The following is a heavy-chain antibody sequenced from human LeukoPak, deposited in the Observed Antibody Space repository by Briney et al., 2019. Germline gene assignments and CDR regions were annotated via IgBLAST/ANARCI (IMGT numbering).Heavy chain of an antibody. J-gene: IGHJ4*02. D-gene: IGHD4-23*01. CDR1: GGSFSGYY. CDR3: ASYHGGIQNYFDY. Sequence: PSETPSLTCAVYGGSFSGYYWSWIRQPPGKGLEWIGEINHSGSTNYNPSLKSRVTISVDTSKNQFSLKLSSVTAADTAVYYCASYHGGIQNYFDYWGQGTLVTVSS. V-gene: IGHV4-34*01. CDR2: INHSGST.